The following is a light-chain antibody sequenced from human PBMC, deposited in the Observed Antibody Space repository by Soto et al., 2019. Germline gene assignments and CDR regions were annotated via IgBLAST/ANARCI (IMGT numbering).Light chain of an antibody. CDR1: SSDVGGYTY. V-gene: IGLV2-14*01. J-gene: IGLJ1*01. CDR2: EVT. Sequence: QSALTQPASVSGSPGQSITISCTGTSSDVGGYTYVSWYQQHPGKAPKLMIYEVTNRPSGVSYRFSGSKSGSTTSLTISGLQAEDEADYYCCSYTSISTYVFGTGTKVTVL. CDR3: CSYTSISTYV.